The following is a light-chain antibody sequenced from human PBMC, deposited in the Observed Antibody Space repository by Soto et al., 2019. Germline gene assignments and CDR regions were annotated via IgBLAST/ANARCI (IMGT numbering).Light chain of an antibody. CDR3: QQSYSVPFT. J-gene: IGKJ2*01. CDR2: STS. Sequence: DIQMTQSPSTLSGSVGDRVTITCRASQTISSWLAWYQQKPGKAPNLLIYSTSTLQSGVPSRFSGSGSGTEFTLIISSLQPEDYATYFCQQSYSVPFTFGQGTKLEIK. CDR1: QTISSW. V-gene: IGKV1-5*01.